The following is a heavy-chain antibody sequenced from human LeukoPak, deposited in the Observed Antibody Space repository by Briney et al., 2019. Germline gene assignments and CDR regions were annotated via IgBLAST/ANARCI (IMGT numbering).Heavy chain of an antibody. Sequence: GGSLRLSCAASGSTFSSYAMSWVRQAPGKGLEWVSAISGSGGSTYYADSVKGRFTISRDNSKNTLYLQMNSLRAEDTAVYYCAKLPQYYYDSSGYLDYWGQGTLVTVSS. CDR3: AKLPQYYYDSSGYLDY. V-gene: IGHV3-23*01. D-gene: IGHD3-22*01. CDR2: ISGSGGST. CDR1: GSTFSSYA. J-gene: IGHJ4*02.